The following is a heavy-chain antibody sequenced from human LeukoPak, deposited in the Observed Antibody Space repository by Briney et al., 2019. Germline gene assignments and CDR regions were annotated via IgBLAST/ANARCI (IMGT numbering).Heavy chain of an antibody. CDR2: VSGSDTST. CDR3: AKHLSRDLLYCGEGYYFGN. CDR1: GFTFSIYA. Sequence: PGGSLRLSCAASGFTFSIYAMSWVRQAPGKGLEWVSVVSGSDTSTYYADSVKGRFTISRDNSKNTLYLQMNSLRAEDTAVYYCAKHLSRDLLYCGEGYYFGNWGQGTLVTVSS. D-gene: IGHD2-8*02. V-gene: IGHV3-23*01. J-gene: IGHJ4*02.